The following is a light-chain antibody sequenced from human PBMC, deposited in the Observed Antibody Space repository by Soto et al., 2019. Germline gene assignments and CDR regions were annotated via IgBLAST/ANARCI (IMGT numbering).Light chain of an antibody. CDR3: SSYTRSSTQV. J-gene: IGLJ1*01. CDR1: SNDVGAYSY. V-gene: IGLV2-14*03. CDR2: DVT. Sequence: QSALTQPASVSGSPGQSITVSCTGTSNDVGAYSYVTWYQQHPGKAPKVMIYDVTVRPSGVSHRFSGSKSGNTASLTISGLQAEDEADYYCSSYTRSSTQVFGTGTKLTVL.